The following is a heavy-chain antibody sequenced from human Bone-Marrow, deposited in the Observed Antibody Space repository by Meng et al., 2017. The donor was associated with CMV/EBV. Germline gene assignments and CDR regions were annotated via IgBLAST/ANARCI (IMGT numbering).Heavy chain of an antibody. V-gene: IGHV3-7*01. CDR2: IKQDGSEK. CDR3: ARESSSSWYSYYNYYGMDV. D-gene: IGHD6-13*01. J-gene: IGHJ6*02. CDR1: GFIFSSYW. Sequence: GESLKISWAAAGFIFSSYWMSWVRQAPGEGLEWVANIKQDGSEKYYVDSVKGRFTISRDNAKNSLFLQMNSLRAEDTAVYYYARESSSSWYSYYNYYGMDVWGQGTTVTVSS.